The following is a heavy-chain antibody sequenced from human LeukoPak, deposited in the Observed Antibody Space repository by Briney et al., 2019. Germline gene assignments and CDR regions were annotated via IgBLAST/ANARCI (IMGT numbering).Heavy chain of an antibody. Sequence: PGGSLRLSCAASGFTFSSYAMSWVRQAPGKGLEWVSAISSSGSTIYYADSVKGRFTISRDNAKNPLYLQMNSLRAEDTAVYYCARVLGTAMVSLFDYWGQGTLVTVSS. CDR3: ARVLGTAMVSLFDY. V-gene: IGHV3-21*04. CDR2: ISSSGSTI. CDR1: GFTFSSYA. J-gene: IGHJ4*02. D-gene: IGHD5-18*01.